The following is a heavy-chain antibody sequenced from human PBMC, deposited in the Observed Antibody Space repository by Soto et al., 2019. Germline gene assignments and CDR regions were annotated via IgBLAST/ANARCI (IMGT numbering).Heavy chain of an antibody. CDR2: ISYDGSNK. Sequence: PGGSLRLSCAASGFTFSSYGMHWVRQAPGKGLEWVAVISYDGSNKYYADSVKGRFTISRDNSKNTLYLQMNSLRAEDTAVYYCAKVNFMWLLPNKPAPSSYNGMHARGQAPPVTV. V-gene: IGHV3-30*18. CDR3: AKVNFMWLLPNKPAPSSYNGMHA. D-gene: IGHD3-22*01. J-gene: IGHJ6*02. CDR1: GFTFSSYG.